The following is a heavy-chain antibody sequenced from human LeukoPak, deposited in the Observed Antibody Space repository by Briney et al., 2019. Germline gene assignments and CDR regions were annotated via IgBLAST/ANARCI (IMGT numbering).Heavy chain of an antibody. CDR1: GFTFSSYA. CDR2: ISGSGGST. CDR3: ASTPKTAGDYATVY. D-gene: IGHD4-17*01. Sequence: GGSLRLSCAASGFTFSSYAMSWVRQAPGKGLEWVSAISGSGGSTYYADSVKGRFTISRDNSKNTLYLQMNSLRAEDTAVYYCASTPKTAGDYATVYWGQGTLVTVSS. V-gene: IGHV3-23*01. J-gene: IGHJ4*02.